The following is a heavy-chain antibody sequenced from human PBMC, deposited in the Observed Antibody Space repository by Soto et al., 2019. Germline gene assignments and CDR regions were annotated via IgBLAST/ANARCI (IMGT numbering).Heavy chain of an antibody. CDR2: IYYSGST. D-gene: IGHD3-3*01. CDR1: GGSISSSSYY. J-gene: IGHJ6*02. Sequence: SETLSLTCTVSGGSISSSSYYWGWIRQPPGKGLEWIGSIYYSGSTYYNPSLKSRVTISVDTSKNQFSLKLSSVTAADTAVYYCARRYYDFWSGYYQLPTYGMDVWGQGTKVTVYS. V-gene: IGHV4-39*01. CDR3: ARRYYDFWSGYYQLPTYGMDV.